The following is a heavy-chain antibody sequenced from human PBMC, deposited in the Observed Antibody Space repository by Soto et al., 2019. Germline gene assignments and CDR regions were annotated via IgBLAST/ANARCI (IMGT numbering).Heavy chain of an antibody. CDR1: GGSISSYY. D-gene: IGHD6-13*01. V-gene: IGHV4-59*08. CDR3: ARHDRGSSWPIDY. CDR2: IYYSGST. J-gene: IGHJ4*02. Sequence: PSETLSLTCTVSGGSISSYYWSWVRQPPGKGLEWIGYIYYSGSTNYNPSLKSRVTISVDTSKNQFSLKLSSVTAADTAVYYCARHDRGSSWPIDYWGQGTLVTVS.